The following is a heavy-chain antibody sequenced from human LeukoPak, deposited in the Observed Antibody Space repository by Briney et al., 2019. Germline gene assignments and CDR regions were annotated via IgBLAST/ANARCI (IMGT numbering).Heavy chain of an antibody. D-gene: IGHD6-19*01. J-gene: IGHJ4*02. V-gene: IGHV3-30*02. CDR2: IRYDGSNK. CDR1: GFTFSNFG. CDR3: AKSSGAYSSAGLDY. Sequence: PGGSLRLSCAASGFTFSNFGMHWVRQAPGKGLEWITLIRYDGSNKYYADSVKGRFSISRDNSKNTVYLQMNSLRAEDTGIYYCAKSSGAYSSAGLDYWGQGTLVTVSS.